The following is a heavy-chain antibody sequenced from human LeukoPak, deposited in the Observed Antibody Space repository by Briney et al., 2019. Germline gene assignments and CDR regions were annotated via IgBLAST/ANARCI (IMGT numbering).Heavy chain of an antibody. J-gene: IGHJ4*02. CDR2: ISSAGGTI. D-gene: IGHD3-10*01. V-gene: IGHV3-48*04. CDR1: GFTFSSYA. Sequence: PGGSLRLSCAASGFTFSSYAMSWVRRAPGKGLEWVSYISSAGGTIFYADSVKGRFIISRDNAKNTLYLQMNSLRAEDTAVYYCARGGGSGSYYNEYFDYWGQGTLVTVPS. CDR3: ARGGGSGSYYNEYFDY.